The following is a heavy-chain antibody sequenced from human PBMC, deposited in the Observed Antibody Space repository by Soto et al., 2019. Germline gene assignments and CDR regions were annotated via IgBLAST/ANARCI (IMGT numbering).Heavy chain of an antibody. J-gene: IGHJ3*02. D-gene: IGHD4-17*01. CDR3: TNRYYGDNDAFDI. CDR2: FDPEAGET. V-gene: IGHV1-24*01. Sequence: QVQLVQSGAEVKKPGASVKVSCKVSGYTLTELSMHWVRQAPGKGLEWMGSFDPEAGETIYAQKSHGRVTMTEDTSTDTAYMELSRLRSEDTAVYYCTNRYYGDNDAFDIWGQGTMVTVSS. CDR1: GYTLTELS.